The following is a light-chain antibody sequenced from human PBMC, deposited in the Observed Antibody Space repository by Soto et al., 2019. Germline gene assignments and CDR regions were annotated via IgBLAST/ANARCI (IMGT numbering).Light chain of an antibody. V-gene: IGLV1-44*01. J-gene: IGLJ1*01. CDR3: AGRDDSLSGLYV. CDR1: SGSLS. CDR2: SNY. Sequence: QSVLTQPPSASGTPGQRVTISCSASSGSLSVDWYQHLPGTAPKLLIYSNYQRPSGVPDRFSGSKSGTSASLVTSGLQSEDDADYYCAGRDDSLSGLYVFGTGTKLTVL.